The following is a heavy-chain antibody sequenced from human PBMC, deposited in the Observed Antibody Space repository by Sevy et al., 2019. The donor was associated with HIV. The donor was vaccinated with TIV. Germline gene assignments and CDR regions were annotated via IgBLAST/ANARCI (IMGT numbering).Heavy chain of an antibody. J-gene: IGHJ3*02. D-gene: IGHD2-8*02. CDR1: GFTFSSYE. CDR3: ARDGGVRGRDFES. Sequence: GGSLRLSCAASGFTFSSYEMNWVRQAPGKGLEWVSYIRSSGSTIYYADSVKGRFTISRDKAKNSLYLQMNSLRAEDTAVYYCARDGGVRGRDFESWGQGTMVTVSS. CDR2: IRSSGSTI. V-gene: IGHV3-48*03.